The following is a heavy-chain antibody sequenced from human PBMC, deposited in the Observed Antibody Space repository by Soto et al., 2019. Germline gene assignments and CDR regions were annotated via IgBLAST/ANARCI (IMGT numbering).Heavy chain of an antibody. CDR3: ARDLGRGSGPGGWFDP. CDR2: INPSGGST. CDR1: GYTFTRYY. V-gene: IGHV1-46*01. Sequence: ASVKVSCKASGYTFTRYYMHWVRQAPGQGLEWMGIINPSGGSTSYAQKFQGRVTMTRDTSTSTVYMELSSLRSEDTAVYYCARDLGRGSGPGGWFDPWGQGTLVTVSS. D-gene: IGHD3-10*01. J-gene: IGHJ5*02.